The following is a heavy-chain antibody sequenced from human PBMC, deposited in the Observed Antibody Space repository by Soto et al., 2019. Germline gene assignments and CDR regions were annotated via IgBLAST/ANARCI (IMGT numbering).Heavy chain of an antibody. Sequence: QVRLVQSGAAVKKTGASVKVSCKASGYTFTDYYIYWVRQAPGQALEWIGWINPRCGGTKYAQNFQGRVAVTTDTSLNTAYMELSSLRSDDTAQYDCASDLGTGWFYFDLWGQGTLVTVSA. CDR1: GYTFTDYY. CDR2: INPRCGGT. D-gene: IGHD6-19*01. CDR3: ASDLGTGWFYFDL. J-gene: IGHJ4*02. V-gene: IGHV1-2*02.